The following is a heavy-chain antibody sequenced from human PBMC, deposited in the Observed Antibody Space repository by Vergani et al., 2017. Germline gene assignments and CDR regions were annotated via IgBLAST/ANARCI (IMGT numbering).Heavy chain of an antibody. CDR1: GFTFSKSA. V-gene: IGHV3-23*01. D-gene: IGHD2/OR15-2a*01. Sequence: EVHLLESGGGQVEAGGSLRLSCVASGFTFSKSAMSWVRQTSGKGLEWVSAISGDGDRTYYADSVKGRFTMSRDNSKNTVYLQMNSLKAEDRATYYCAREERSNTSPFVGDWGQGTLVTV. CDR3: AREERSNTSPFVGD. CDR2: ISGDGDRT. J-gene: IGHJ4*02.